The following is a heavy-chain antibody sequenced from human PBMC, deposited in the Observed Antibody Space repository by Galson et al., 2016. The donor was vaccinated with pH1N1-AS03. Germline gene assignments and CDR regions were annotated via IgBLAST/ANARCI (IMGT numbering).Heavy chain of an antibody. CDR3: ARDVLPYSLGLYF. D-gene: IGHD5-18*01. CDR2: IYYSGGT. V-gene: IGHV4-59*12. CDR1: GGSISSYY. J-gene: IGHJ6*02. Sequence: SETLSLTCTVSGGSISSYYWTWIRQPPGKGLEWIGHIYYSGGTNYNPSLKSRVTISLDKSKNQFSLQLTSVTAADTAVYYCARDVLPYSLGLYFWGQGTTVTVSS.